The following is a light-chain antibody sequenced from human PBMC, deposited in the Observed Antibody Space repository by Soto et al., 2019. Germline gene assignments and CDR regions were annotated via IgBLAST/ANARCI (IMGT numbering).Light chain of an antibody. Sequence: PGERATLSCRASQSVSSNLAWYQQKPGQAPRLLIYDASTRATGISARFSGSGSGTEFTLTISSLQSEDFAVYYCQHYYNWPPGTFGQGTKLEI. V-gene: IGKV3-15*01. CDR3: QHYYNWPPGT. J-gene: IGKJ2*01. CDR2: DAS. CDR1: QSVSSN.